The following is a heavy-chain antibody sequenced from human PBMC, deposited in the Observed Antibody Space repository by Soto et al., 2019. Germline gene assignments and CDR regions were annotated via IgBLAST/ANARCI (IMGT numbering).Heavy chain of an antibody. CDR3: ARGVPLHTGWFDP. CDR1: GGTFSSYT. D-gene: IGHD1-1*01. Sequence: ASVKVSCKASGGTFSSYTISWVRQAPGQGLEWMGRIIPILGIANYAQKFQGRVTITADKSTSTAYMELSSLRSEDTAVYYCARGVPLHTGWFDPWGQGTLVTVSS. J-gene: IGHJ5*02. CDR2: IIPILGIA. V-gene: IGHV1-69*02.